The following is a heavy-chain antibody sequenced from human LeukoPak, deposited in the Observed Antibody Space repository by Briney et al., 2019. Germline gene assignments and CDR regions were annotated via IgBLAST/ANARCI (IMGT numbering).Heavy chain of an antibody. V-gene: IGHV4-30-4*01. Sequence: SETLSLTCTVSGGSISSGDYYWSWIRQPPGKGLEWIGYIYYSGSTYYNPSLKSRVTISVDTSKNQFSLKLSSVTAADTAVYYCARDSASPRNINYYGSGVQGRHEGLGYWGQGTLVTVSS. D-gene: IGHD3-10*01. CDR3: ARDSASPRNINYYGSGVQGRHEGLGY. CDR1: GGSISSGDYY. J-gene: IGHJ4*02. CDR2: IYYSGST.